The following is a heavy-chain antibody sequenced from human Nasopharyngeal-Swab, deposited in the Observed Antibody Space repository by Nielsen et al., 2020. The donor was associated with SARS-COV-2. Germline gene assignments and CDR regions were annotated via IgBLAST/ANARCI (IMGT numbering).Heavy chain of an antibody. D-gene: IGHD3-10*01. V-gene: IGHV3-9*01. J-gene: IGHJ6*02. CDR2: ISWNSGSI. Sequence: WIRQPPGKGLEWVSGISWNSGSIGYADSVKGRFTISRDNAKNSLYLQMNSLRAEDTAVYYCARGITMIRGATRYYYGMDVWGQGTTVTVSS. CDR3: ARGITMIRGATRYYYGMDV.